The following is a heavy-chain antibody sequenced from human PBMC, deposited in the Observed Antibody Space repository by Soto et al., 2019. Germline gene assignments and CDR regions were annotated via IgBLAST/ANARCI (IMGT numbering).Heavy chain of an antibody. J-gene: IGHJ5*02. CDR2: IWYDGSNK. D-gene: IGHD6-13*01. V-gene: IGHV3-33*01. CDR1: GFTFSSYG. Sequence: GGSLRLSCAASGFTFSSYGMHWVRQAPGKGLEWVAVIWYDGSNKYYADSVKGRFTISRDNSKNTLYLQMNSLRAEDTAVYYCARAVLQQRWFDPWGQGTLVTVSS. CDR3: ARAVLQQRWFDP.